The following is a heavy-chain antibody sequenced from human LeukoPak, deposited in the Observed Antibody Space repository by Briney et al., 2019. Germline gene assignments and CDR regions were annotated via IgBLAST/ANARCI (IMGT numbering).Heavy chain of an antibody. D-gene: IGHD6-13*01. CDR3: ARLLGYSSSWYEGYFDY. CDR1: GYTFTSYY. CDR2: INPSGGST. J-gene: IGHJ4*02. V-gene: IGHV1-46*01. Sequence: ASVKVSCKASGYTFTSYYMHWVRQAPGQGLEWMGIINPSGGSTSYAQKFQGRVTISVDTSKNQSSLKLSSVTAADTAVYYCARLLGYSSSWYEGYFDYWGQGTLVTVSS.